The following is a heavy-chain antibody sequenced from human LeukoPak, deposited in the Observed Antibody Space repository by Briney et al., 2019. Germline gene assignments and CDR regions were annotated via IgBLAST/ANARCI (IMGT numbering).Heavy chain of an antibody. Sequence: GGSLRLSCAASGFTFSSFGMHWVRQAPGKGLEWVAVISYDGSNKYYADSVKGRFTSSRDNSKNTLYLQMNSLRTENTALYYCANERGSSSARPYYWGQGTLVTVSS. CDR1: GFTFSSFG. J-gene: IGHJ4*02. V-gene: IGHV3-30*18. CDR3: ANERGSSSARPYY. CDR2: ISYDGSNK. D-gene: IGHD6-19*01.